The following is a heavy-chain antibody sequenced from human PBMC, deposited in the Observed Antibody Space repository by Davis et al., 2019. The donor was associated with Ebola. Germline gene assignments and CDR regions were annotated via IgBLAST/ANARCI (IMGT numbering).Heavy chain of an antibody. J-gene: IGHJ3*02. D-gene: IGHD1-1*01. V-gene: IGHV1-18*01. CDR1: GYTFTTYG. CDR3: ARDSVFWNRDACDI. Sequence: ASVKVSCKASGYTFTTYGISWVRQAPGQGLEWMGWISAYNGNTNYAQKLQGRVTITADESTSTAYMELSSLRSEDTAVYYCARDSVFWNRDACDIWGQGTMVTVSS. CDR2: ISAYNGNT.